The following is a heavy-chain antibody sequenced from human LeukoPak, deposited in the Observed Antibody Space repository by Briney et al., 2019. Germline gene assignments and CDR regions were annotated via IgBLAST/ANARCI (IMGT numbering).Heavy chain of an antibody. V-gene: IGHV3-48*01. Sequence: PGGSLRLSCAASGFTFSSYSMNWVRQAPGKGLEWVSYISSSSSTIYYADSVKGRFTISRDNAKNSLYLQMNSLRAEDTAVYYCVQSSEGGTTPDVLDYWGQGTLVTVSS. J-gene: IGHJ4*02. CDR3: VQSSEGGTTPDVLDY. D-gene: IGHD1-7*01. CDR1: GFTFSSYS. CDR2: ISSSSSTI.